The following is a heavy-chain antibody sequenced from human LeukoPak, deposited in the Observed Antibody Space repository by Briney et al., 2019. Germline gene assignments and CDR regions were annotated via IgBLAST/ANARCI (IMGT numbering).Heavy chain of an antibody. CDR1: GYSISSGYY. Sequence: PSETLSLTCGVSGYSISSGYYWDWIRQPPGKGLEWIGSIYHSGSTYYNPSLESRVTISVDTSKNQFSLRLSSVTAADTAMYYCARSLAGTSNWDWGQGTLVTVSS. V-gene: IGHV4-38-2*01. J-gene: IGHJ4*02. D-gene: IGHD2-2*01. CDR3: ARSLAGTSNWD. CDR2: IYHSGST.